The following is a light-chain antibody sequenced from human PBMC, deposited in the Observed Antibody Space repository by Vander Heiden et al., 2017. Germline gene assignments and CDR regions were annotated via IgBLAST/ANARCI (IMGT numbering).Light chain of an antibody. CDR2: AAS. CDR3: QQGDSTPFT. J-gene: IGKJ3*01. Sequence: DIQMTQSPSSLSASVGDRVTIPCRASQSITSYLNWYQHKPGKAPKLLIYAASTLQSGVPSRFSGSGSGTDFTLTISRLQPEDFATYFCQQGDSTPFTFGHGTKVEIK. V-gene: IGKV1-39*01. CDR1: QSITSY.